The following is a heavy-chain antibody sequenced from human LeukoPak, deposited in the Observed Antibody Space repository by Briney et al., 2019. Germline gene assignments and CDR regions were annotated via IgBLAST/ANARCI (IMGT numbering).Heavy chain of an antibody. CDR1: GFTFSNYA. CDR2: ISGNGGTT. J-gene: IGHJ4*02. V-gene: IGHV3-23*01. D-gene: IGHD4-23*01. Sequence: GGSLRLSCAASGFTFSNYAMSWVRQAPGKGLQWVSFISGNGGTTYYADSVKGRFTISRDNSKNTLFLQMNSLRAEDTAVYYCARPPYGGVDYWGQGTLVTVSS. CDR3: ARPPYGGVDY.